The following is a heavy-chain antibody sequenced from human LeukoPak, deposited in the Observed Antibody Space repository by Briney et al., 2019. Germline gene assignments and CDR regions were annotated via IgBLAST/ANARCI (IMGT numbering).Heavy chain of an antibody. J-gene: IGHJ4*02. V-gene: IGHV3-23*01. CDR2: ISGSGGNT. CDR1: GFTFSSYA. CDR3: VRDGDAYNFDF. D-gene: IGHD5-24*01. Sequence: TGGSLRLSCAASGFTFSSYAMSWVRQAPGKGLEWVSGISGSGGNTYYADSVKGRFTISRDNARNTLSLHMISLRAEDTAVYFCVRDGDAYNFDFWGQGVLVTVSS.